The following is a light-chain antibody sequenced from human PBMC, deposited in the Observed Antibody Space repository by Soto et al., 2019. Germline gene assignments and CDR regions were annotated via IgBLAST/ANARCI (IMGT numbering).Light chain of an antibody. V-gene: IGKV3-20*01. Sequence: EIVLTQSPGTLSLSPEERATLSCRASQSIGSSYLAWYQQKPGQAPRLLIYGASTRATGIPDRFSGSGSGTDFTLTINRVAPEDFAVYYCQQYVSLPITFVQGTRLEIK. J-gene: IGKJ5*01. CDR3: QQYVSLPIT. CDR2: GAS. CDR1: QSIGSSY.